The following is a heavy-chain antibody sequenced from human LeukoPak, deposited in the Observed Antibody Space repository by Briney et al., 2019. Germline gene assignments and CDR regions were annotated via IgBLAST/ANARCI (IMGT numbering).Heavy chain of an antibody. V-gene: IGHV3-48*01. J-gene: IGHJ5*02. D-gene: IGHD4-11*01. CDR3: AKSSTTWFDP. CDR1: GFIFSNSG. CDR2: ISSSSSAI. Sequence: GGSLRLSSAASGFIFSNSGMNWVRQAPGKALEWVSYISSSSSAIYYADSVKGRFTISRDNSKNTLYLQMNSLRAEDTAVYYCAKSSTTWFDPWGQGTLVTVSS.